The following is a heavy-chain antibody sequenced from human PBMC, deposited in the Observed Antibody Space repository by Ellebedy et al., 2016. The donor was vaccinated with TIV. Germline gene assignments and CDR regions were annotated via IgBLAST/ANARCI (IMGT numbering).Heavy chain of an antibody. D-gene: IGHD3-10*01. CDR1: GFTFSSYA. CDR2: FYGSGGST. Sequence: GESLKISXAASGFTFSSYAMSWVRQAPGKGLEWVSGFYGSGGSTYYGDSVKGRFSMSRDNSKNTLFLQMNSLRAEDTALYYCARDVSTYSYGSGSYAYWGQGALVIVSS. J-gene: IGHJ4*02. V-gene: IGHV3-23*01. CDR3: ARDVSTYSYGSGSYAY.